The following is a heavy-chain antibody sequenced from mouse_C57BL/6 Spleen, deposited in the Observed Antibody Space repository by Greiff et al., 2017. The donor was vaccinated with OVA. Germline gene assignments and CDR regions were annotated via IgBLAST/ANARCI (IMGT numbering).Heavy chain of an antibody. CDR1: GFTFSDYY. Sequence: EVHLVESEGGLVQPGSSMKLSCTASGFTFSDYYMAWVRQVPEKGLEWVANINYDGSSTYYLDSLKSRFIISRDNAKNILYLQMSSLKSEDTATYYCAREDYYGSYWYFDVWGTGTTVTVSS. CDR3: AREDYYGSYWYFDV. CDR2: INYDGSST. V-gene: IGHV5-16*01. J-gene: IGHJ1*03. D-gene: IGHD1-1*01.